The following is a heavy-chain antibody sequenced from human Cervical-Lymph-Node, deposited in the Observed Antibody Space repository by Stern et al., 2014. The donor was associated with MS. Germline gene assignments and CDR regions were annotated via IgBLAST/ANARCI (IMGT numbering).Heavy chain of an antibody. D-gene: IGHD6-19*01. CDR3: ARDYGSGWGIDY. CDR2: ISGDNSNI. Sequence: QDQLVQSGAEVQKPGASVKVSCKASGYTFSTYGISWVRQAPGQGLEWMGWISGDNSNINHAQSVQGRVTMTTDISTSTAYMELRSLRSDDTALYYCARDYGSGWGIDYWGQGTLVTVSS. CDR1: GYTFSTYG. J-gene: IGHJ4*02. V-gene: IGHV1-18*04.